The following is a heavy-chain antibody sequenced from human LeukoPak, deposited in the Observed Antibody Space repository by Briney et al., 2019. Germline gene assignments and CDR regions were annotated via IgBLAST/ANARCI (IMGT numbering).Heavy chain of an antibody. D-gene: IGHD3-22*01. CDR1: GGSISSSSYY. CDR2: IYTSGST. CDR3: ARGRYYYDSSGYYVFDY. V-gene: IGHV4-61*02. Sequence: PSETLSLTCTVSGGSISSSSYYWSWIRQPAGKGLEWIGRIYTSGSTNYNPSLKSRVTMSVDTSKNQFSLKLSSVTAADTAVYYCARGRYYYDSSGYYVFDYWGQGTLVTVSS. J-gene: IGHJ4*02.